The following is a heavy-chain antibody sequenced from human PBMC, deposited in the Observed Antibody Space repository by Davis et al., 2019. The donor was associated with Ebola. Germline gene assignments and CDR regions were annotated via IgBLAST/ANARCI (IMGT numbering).Heavy chain of an antibody. D-gene: IGHD3-10*01. CDR1: GYTFTSYY. CDR2: MNPNSGNT. V-gene: IGHV1-8*02. CDR3: ARESPLYGSGSPFDY. J-gene: IGHJ4*02. Sequence: ASVKVSCKASGYTFTSYYMHWVRQATGQGLEWMGWMNPNSGNTGYAQKFQGRVTMTRNTSISTAYMELSSLRSEDTAVYYCARESPLYGSGSPFDYWGQGTLVTVSS.